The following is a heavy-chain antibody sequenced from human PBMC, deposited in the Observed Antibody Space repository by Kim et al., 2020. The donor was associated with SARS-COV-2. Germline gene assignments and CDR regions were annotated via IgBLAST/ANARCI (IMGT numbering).Heavy chain of an antibody. Sequence: GGSLRLSCAASGFTFSDYYMSWIRQAPGKGLEWVSYISSSGSTIYYADSVKGRFTISRDNAKNSLYLQMNSLRAGDTAVYYCARTPAMVRGVIFYYYYGMDVWGQGTTVTVSS. CDR1: GFTFSDYY. CDR3: ARTPAMVRGVIFYYYYGMDV. J-gene: IGHJ6*02. V-gene: IGHV3-11*01. D-gene: IGHD3-10*01. CDR2: ISSSGSTI.